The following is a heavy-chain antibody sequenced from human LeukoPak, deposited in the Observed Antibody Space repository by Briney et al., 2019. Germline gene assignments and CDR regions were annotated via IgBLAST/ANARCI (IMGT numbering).Heavy chain of an antibody. D-gene: IGHD3-22*01. Sequence: SETLSLTCTVSGGSISGSGYYWVWIRQPPGKGLEWIATIYYTGSTYYNPSLKSRVTISVDTSKNQFSLKLTSVTAADTAVYYCARANSYDSSGHYYEFGYWGQGTLVTVSS. CDR3: ARANSYDSSGHYYEFGY. CDR1: GGSISGSGYY. J-gene: IGHJ4*02. V-gene: IGHV4-39*07. CDR2: IYYTGST.